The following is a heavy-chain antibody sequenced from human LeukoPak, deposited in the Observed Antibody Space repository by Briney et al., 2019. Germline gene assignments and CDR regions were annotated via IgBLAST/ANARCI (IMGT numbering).Heavy chain of an antibody. V-gene: IGHV3-43*02. D-gene: IGHD5-18*01. Sequence: GGSLRLSCAASGFAFDDYAMHWVRQAPGQGLEWVSLISGDGGSTYYADSVKGRFTISRDNSKNSLYLQMNSLRTEDTALYYCAKHTLRGYSYGFHNYMDVWGKGTTVTVSS. CDR2: ISGDGGST. CDR3: AKHTLRGYSYGFHNYMDV. J-gene: IGHJ6*03. CDR1: GFAFDDYA.